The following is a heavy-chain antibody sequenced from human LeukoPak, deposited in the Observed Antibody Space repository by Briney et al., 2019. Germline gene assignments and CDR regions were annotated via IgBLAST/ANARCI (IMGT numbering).Heavy chain of an antibody. J-gene: IGHJ4*02. CDR2: IYYSGST. V-gene: IGHV4-38-2*01. Sequence: GSLRLSCAASGFTFSSYAMTWVRQAPGKGLEWIGNIYYSGSTYYNPSLRSRVTISVDTSKNQFSLKLNSVTAADTAVYYCARATDYPWYFDYWGQGTLVTVSS. CDR3: ARATDYPWYFDY. D-gene: IGHD4-11*01. CDR1: GFTFSSYA.